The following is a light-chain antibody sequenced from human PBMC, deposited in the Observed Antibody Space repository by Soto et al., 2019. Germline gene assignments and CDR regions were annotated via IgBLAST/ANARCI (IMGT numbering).Light chain of an antibody. V-gene: IGKV3-15*01. CDR1: QSVSSN. Sequence: EIVMTQSPATLSVSPGERATLSCRTSQSVSSNLAWYQQKPGQAPRLLIYGASTGAYGIPARFSGSGSGTEFTLTISSLQSEDFAVYYCQQYNDWPRTFGQGTKVEIK. J-gene: IGKJ1*01. CDR2: GAS. CDR3: QQYNDWPRT.